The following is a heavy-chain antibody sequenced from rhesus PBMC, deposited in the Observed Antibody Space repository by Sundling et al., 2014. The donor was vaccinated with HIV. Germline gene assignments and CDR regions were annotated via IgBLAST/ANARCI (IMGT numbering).Heavy chain of an antibody. CDR1: RFTFSAYV. Sequence: DVQLVESGGGLVKPGGSLRLSCVASRFTFSAYVMHWVRQAPGKGLEWVSVISETGRTIHYADSVKGRFTISRDNANNSLFLQMNSLRVEDTAVYYCTREWGYSWNLVGGGLDSWGQGVVVTVS. J-gene: IGHJ6*01. CDR2: ISETGRTI. D-gene: IGHD1-1-1*01. V-gene: IGHV3-100*01. CDR3: TREWGYSWNLVGGGLDS.